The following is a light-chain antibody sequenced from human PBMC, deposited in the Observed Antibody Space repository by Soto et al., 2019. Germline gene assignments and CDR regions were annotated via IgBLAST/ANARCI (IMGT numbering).Light chain of an antibody. CDR2: EVS. J-gene: IGLJ1*01. V-gene: IGLV2-14*01. Sequence: QSALTQPASVSGSPGQSITISCTGTSSDVGGYNYVSWYQQHPGIAPKLMISEVSNRPSGVSNRFSGSKSGNTASLTISGLQAEDEADYYCSSYTSKTTGVFGTGTKLTGL. CDR1: SSDVGGYNY. CDR3: SSYTSKTTGV.